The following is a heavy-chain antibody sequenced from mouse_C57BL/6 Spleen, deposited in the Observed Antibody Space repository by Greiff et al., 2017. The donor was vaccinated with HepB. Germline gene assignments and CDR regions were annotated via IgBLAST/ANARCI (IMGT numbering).Heavy chain of an antibody. Sequence: VQLVESGPGLVQPSQSLSITCTVSGFSLTSYGVHWVRQSPGKGLEWLGVIWIGGSKDDNAAFISRLSISKDNSKSQVVFKKNSLQADDKAIYYCARNEGNYFAWFAYWGQGTLVTVSA. CDR1: GFSLTSYG. J-gene: IGHJ3*01. CDR3: ARNEGNYFAWFAY. D-gene: IGHD2-1*01. V-gene: IGHV2-2*01. CDR2: IWIGGSK.